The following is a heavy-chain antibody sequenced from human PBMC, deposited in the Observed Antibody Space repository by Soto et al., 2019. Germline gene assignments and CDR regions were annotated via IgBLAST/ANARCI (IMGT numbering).Heavy chain of an antibody. D-gene: IGHD2-15*01. CDR3: ARERDAIVVVVAANGIDD. V-gene: IGHV3-11*01. CDR1: GFSFSDYE. Sequence: GGSLRLSWAACGFSFSDYEMSWIRQAPGKGLEWVSYIRSRARTIYYADTGKGRFTITRDNAKNSLYLQMYSLRAEDTAVYYCARERDAIVVVVAANGIDDWGHGSLVTVTS. J-gene: IGHJ4*03. CDR2: IRSRARTI.